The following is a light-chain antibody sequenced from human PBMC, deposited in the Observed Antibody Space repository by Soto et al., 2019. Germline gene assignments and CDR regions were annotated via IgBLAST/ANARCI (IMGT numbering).Light chain of an antibody. CDR2: AAS. J-gene: IGKJ1*01. V-gene: IGKV1-39*01. CDR1: QSISSY. CDR3: QQSYSTPRT. Sequence: DIQMTQSPSSLSASVGDRVTITCRARQSISSYLNWYQQKPGKAPKLLIYAASSLQSGVPSRFSGSGSGTDFTLTISSLQPEAFATYYCQQSYSTPRTFGQGTKVEIK.